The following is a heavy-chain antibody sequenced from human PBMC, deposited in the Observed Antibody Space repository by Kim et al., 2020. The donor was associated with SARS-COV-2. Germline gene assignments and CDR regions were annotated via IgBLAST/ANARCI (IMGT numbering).Heavy chain of an antibody. CDR1: GFTFSSYP. CDR3: AKRGWDCTGGSCYVTFDY. CDR2: ISGSGGYT. V-gene: IGHV3-23*01. J-gene: IGHJ4*02. Sequence: GGSLRLSCVASGFTFSSYPMTWVRQAPGKGLEWVSGISGSGGYTFYADSVKGRFTISRDNSKNTLYLQMNTLRAEDTAVYYCAKRGWDCTGGSCYVTFDYWGQGAPVTVSS. D-gene: IGHD2-8*02.